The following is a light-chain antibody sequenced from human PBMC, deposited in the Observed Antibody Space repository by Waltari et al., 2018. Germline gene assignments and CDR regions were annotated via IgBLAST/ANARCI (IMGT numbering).Light chain of an antibody. Sequence: DIQMTQSPSSLSASVGDRVTITCRASQGISSYLNWYQQKPGKAPKLLIYAASSLQSGVPSRFSGSGSGTDFTLTISCLQSEDFATYYCQQYYSYPQTFGQGTKVEIK. CDR2: AAS. J-gene: IGKJ1*01. CDR3: QQYYSYPQT. V-gene: IGKV1-39*01. CDR1: QGISSY.